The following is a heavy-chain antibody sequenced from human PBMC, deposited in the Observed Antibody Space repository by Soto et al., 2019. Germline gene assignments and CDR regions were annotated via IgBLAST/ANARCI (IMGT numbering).Heavy chain of an antibody. CDR1: GFIFEDFG. D-gene: IGHD1-26*01. CDR3: AKNQGVELVPLATVDWFDP. J-gene: IGHJ5*02. CDR2: ISGSGFKK. V-gene: IGHV3-23*01. Sequence: GGSLRLSCAASGFIFEDFGMSWVRQAPGKGLEWISSISGSGFKKYYADSVKGRFTISRDNSKSTVYLELNNLSAEDTAENHCAKNQGVELVPLATVDWFDPWGQGSVVTVSS.